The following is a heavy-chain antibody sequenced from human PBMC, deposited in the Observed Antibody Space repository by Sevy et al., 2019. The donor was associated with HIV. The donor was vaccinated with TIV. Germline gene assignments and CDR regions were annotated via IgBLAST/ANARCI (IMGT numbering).Heavy chain of an antibody. CDR3: VRDDRDGYFDY. CDR2: MNPDSGGP. J-gene: IGHJ4*02. Sequence: ASVKVSCKASGYTFPGYYMHWVRQAPGHRLEWMGWMNPDSGGPNYAPKFQGRVTLTRDTSISTVYMELSRLKSDDTAVYYCVRDDRDGYFDYWGQGTLVTVSS. V-gene: IGHV1-2*02. CDR1: GYTFPGYY.